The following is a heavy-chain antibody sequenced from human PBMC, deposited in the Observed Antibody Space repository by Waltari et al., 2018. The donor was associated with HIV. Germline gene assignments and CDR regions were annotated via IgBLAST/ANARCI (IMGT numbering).Heavy chain of an antibody. V-gene: IGHV3-33*01. CDR2: IWYDGRNK. D-gene: IGHD1-1*01. CDR3: ARDRTATSRGNGMDV. CDR1: GVPLTNSA. J-gene: IGHJ6*02. Sequence: QVQLVESGRGVVKAGTSLVLDCAESGVPLTNSAMHWVRQAPVKGVGWVAVIWYDGRNKYYSDSLKGRFSITRDNSKNTLSLEMNSLRAEDTGIYYWARDRTATSRGNGMDVWGPGTTVIVSS.